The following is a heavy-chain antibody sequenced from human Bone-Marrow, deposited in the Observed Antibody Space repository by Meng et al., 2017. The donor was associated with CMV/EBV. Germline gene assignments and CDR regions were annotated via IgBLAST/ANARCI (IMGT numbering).Heavy chain of an antibody. CDR3: ARGDPVTDACDI. Sequence: GGSLRLSCAASGFTFSSYAMSWVRQAPGKGLEWVSAISGSGGSTYYADSVKGRITIARDNSKNTLYLQMNSLRAEDTAVYYCARGDPVTDACDIWGQGTMVNVTS. D-gene: IGHD3-10*01. CDR1: GFTFSSYA. V-gene: IGHV3-23*01. CDR2: ISGSGGST. J-gene: IGHJ3*02.